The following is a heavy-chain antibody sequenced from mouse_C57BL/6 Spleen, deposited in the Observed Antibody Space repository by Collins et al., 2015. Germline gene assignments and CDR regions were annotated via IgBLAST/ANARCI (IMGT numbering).Heavy chain of an antibody. D-gene: IGHD2-10*01. J-gene: IGHJ4*01. V-gene: IGHV7-3*02. CDR1: GFTFTDYY. Sequence: PGGSLRLSCATSGFTFTDYYMSWVRQPPGKALEWLGFIRNKANGYTTEYSASVKGRFTISRDNSQSILYLQMNTLRAEDSATYYCARGGAYYGTHYYAMDYWGQGTSVTVSS. CDR3: ARGGAYYGTHYYAMDY. CDR2: IRNKANGYTT.